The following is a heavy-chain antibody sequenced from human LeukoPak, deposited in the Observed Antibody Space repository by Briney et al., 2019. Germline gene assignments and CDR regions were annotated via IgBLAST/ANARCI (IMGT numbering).Heavy chain of an antibody. CDR2: IDPSGGST. CDR3: AKSVSSTDWVDYYYYMDV. J-gene: IGHJ6*03. V-gene: IGHV1-46*01. CDR1: GYTFTSYY. Sequence: GASVKVSCKASGYTFTSYYMHWVRQAPGQGLEWMGIIDPSGGSTSYAQKFQGRVTMTRDMSTSTVYMELSSLRSEDTAVYYCAKSVSSTDWVDYYYYMDVWGKGTTVTISS. D-gene: IGHD5/OR15-5a*01.